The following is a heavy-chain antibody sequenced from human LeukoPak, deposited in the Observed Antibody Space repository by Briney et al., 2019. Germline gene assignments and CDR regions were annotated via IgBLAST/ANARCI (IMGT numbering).Heavy chain of an antibody. Sequence: GGSLRLSCAASGFTLTNSWMHWVRQAPGKGLGWVSRINSVGSSTIYADSGRGRFTISRDNAKSTLYLQMNSLRAEDTAVYYCARDLHYGSGLCDYWGQGTLVTVSS. J-gene: IGHJ4*02. V-gene: IGHV3-74*01. D-gene: IGHD3-10*01. CDR2: INSVGSST. CDR3: ARDLHYGSGLCDY. CDR1: GFTLTNSW.